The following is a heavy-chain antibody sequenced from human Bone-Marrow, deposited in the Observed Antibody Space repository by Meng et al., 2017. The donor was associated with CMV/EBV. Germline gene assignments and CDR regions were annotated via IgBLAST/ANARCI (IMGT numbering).Heavy chain of an antibody. D-gene: IGHD2-2*01. CDR3: ARDVGVIVVVPAAISWFDP. J-gene: IGHJ5*02. CDR1: GFNFSDYS. Sequence: GESLKISCVASGFNFSDYSMTWVRQAPGKGLEWVSSISSSSSYIYYADSVKGRFTISRDNAKNSLYLQMNSLRAEDTAVYYCARDVGVIVVVPAAISWFDPWGQGTLVTVSS. V-gene: IGHV3-21*01. CDR2: ISSSSSYI.